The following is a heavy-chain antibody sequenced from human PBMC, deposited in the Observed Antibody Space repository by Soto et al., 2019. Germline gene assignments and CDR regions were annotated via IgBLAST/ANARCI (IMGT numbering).Heavy chain of an antibody. CDR1: GFTFSSYA. Sequence: EVQLLESGGGLVQPGGSLRLSCAASGFTFSSYAMSWVRRAPGKGLEWVSAISGSARSTKYADSVKGRFTISRDNTKNTQFLQMSNLRGQDTAEYYCAKDVHDDIVTGIEHFHHCAQCTLVTVSS. V-gene: IGHV3-23*01. D-gene: IGHD3-9*01. CDR3: AKDVHDDIVTGIEHFHH. CDR2: ISGSARST. J-gene: IGHJ1*01.